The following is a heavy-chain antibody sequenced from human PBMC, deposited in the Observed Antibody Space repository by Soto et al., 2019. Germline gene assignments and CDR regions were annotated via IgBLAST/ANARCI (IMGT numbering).Heavy chain of an antibody. D-gene: IGHD3-3*02. CDR2: MSSDGIKK. Sequence: QVQLVESGGGVVQPGTSLRLACAASGFIFSNYGMHWVRQAPGKGLEWVAVMSSDGIKKYYADSVKGRFTISRYNSKNTLYLQIKSLRAEDTAVYYWAKVRVLAGWGQGTLVTVAS. V-gene: IGHV3-30*18. CDR1: GFIFSNYG. J-gene: IGHJ4*02. CDR3: AKVRVLAG.